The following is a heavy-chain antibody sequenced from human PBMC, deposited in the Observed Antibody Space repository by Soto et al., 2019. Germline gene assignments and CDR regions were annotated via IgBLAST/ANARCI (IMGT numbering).Heavy chain of an antibody. J-gene: IGHJ6*02. V-gene: IGHV3-9*01. CDR1: GFTFDDYA. CDR2: ISWNGASM. D-gene: IGHD3-10*01. CDR3: AKDIAGRGSFYYYYGMDV. Sequence: EVQLVESGGGLAQPGRSLRLSCAASGFTFDDYAMHWVRQTPGKGLEWVSGISWNGASMDYADSVKARFTISRDNGKNSLYLQMNSLRAEHTALYYCAKDIAGRGSFYYYYGMDVWGQGTTVTVSS.